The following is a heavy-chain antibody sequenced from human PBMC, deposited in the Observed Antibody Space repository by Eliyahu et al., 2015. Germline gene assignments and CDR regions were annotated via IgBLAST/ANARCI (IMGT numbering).Heavy chain of an antibody. D-gene: IGHD3-16*02. CDR3: ATVSASSLSYYFDY. Sequence: QVQLQESGPGLVKPSGTLSLTCVVXGAXLSTTNXLXWVRQPPGMGLXWIGEISXSGRTNYHPSLKSRVTMSVDKSKNQFSLNLSSVTAADTAIYYCATVSASSLSYYFDYWGQGTLVTVSS. J-gene: IGHJ4*02. CDR1: GAXLSTTNX. CDR2: ISXSGRT. V-gene: IGHV4-4*02.